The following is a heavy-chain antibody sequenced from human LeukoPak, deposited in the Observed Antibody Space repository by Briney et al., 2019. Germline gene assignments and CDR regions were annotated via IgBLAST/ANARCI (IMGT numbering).Heavy chain of an antibody. CDR2: IYSGGDT. CDR3: AKRGCDTNGCPYYFDY. Sequence: GGSLRLSCAASDFTVSSNFMSWVRQAPGKGLEWVSVIYSGGDTYYTDSVKGRFTISRDISKNTLYLQMNSLRAEDTAVYYCAKRGCDTNGCPYYFDYWGQGTLVTVSS. D-gene: IGHD2-8*01. V-gene: IGHV3-53*01. CDR1: DFTVSSNF. J-gene: IGHJ4*02.